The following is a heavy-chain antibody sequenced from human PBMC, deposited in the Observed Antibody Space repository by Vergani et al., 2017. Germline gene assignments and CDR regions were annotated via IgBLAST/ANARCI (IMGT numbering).Heavy chain of an antibody. CDR3: ANERGVTRYNWFDP. CDR2: IIPIFGTA. Sequence: QVQLVQSGAEVKKPGSSVKVSCKASGGTFSSYDISWVRQAPGQGLEWMGGIIPIFGTANYAQKYQGRVTITADESTSTAYMVLSSLRSEDTAVYYCANERGVTRYNWFDPWGQGTLVTVSS. D-gene: IGHD2-21*02. CDR1: GGTFSSYD. V-gene: IGHV1-69*12. J-gene: IGHJ5*02.